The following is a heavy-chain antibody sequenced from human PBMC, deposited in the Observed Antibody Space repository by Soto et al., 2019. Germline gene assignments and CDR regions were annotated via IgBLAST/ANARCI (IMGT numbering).Heavy chain of an antibody. Sequence: QVRLQESGPGLVKPSETLSLRCSVSGASLSPNYWSWIRQPPGKGLEWIGYIYYAGTTTYNPSLRSRLTISLTTSKNEVSLELTSVTAADTAVYYCARLGAFYQALDSWGQGTLVTVSS. CDR1: GASLSPNY. CDR2: IYYAGTT. D-gene: IGHD2-2*01. V-gene: IGHV4-59*08. J-gene: IGHJ4*02. CDR3: ARLGAFYQALDS.